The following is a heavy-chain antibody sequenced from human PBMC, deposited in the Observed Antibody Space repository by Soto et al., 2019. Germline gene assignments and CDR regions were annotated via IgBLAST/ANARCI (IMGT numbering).Heavy chain of an antibody. V-gene: IGHV1-18*01. CDR1: GYTFTSNG. D-gene: IGHD2-2*01. CDR2: ISAYNGNT. J-gene: IGHJ5*02. Sequence: ASVKVSCKASGYTFTSNGSSWVRQAPGQGLEWMGWISAYNGNTNYAQKLQGRVTMTTDTSTSTAYMELRSLRSDDTAVYYCARDLVPVYCGSTSCYGVYTWSDPWVQRSLVIV. CDR3: ARDLVPVYCGSTSCYGVYTWSDP.